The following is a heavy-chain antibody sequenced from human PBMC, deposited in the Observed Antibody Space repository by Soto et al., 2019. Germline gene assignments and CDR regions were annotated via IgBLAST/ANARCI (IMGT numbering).Heavy chain of an antibody. Sequence: QVQLVESGGGVVQPGRSLRLSCAASGFTFSSYGMHWVRQAPGKGLEWVAVISYDGSNKYYADSVKGRFTISRDNSKNALYLQMNSLRAEDTAVYYCAKSLLWFGELNYGMDVWGQGTTVTVSS. CDR1: GFTFSSYG. V-gene: IGHV3-30*18. J-gene: IGHJ6*02. CDR2: ISYDGSNK. CDR3: AKSLLWFGELNYGMDV. D-gene: IGHD3-10*01.